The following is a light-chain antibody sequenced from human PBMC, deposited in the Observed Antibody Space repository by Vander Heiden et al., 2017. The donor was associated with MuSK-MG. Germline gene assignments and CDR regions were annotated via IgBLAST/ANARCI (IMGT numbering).Light chain of an antibody. J-gene: IGKJ4*01. V-gene: IGKV3-11*01. CDR3: QQRREWPLT. Sequence: EIVLTQSPDTLSLSPGERATLSCRASQSVSGELAWYQQKPGQAPRLLIYDTSNRATGIPARFSGGGSGTDFTLTISSLEPEDFAVYYCQQRREWPLTFGGGTKVEIK. CDR1: QSVSGE. CDR2: DTS.